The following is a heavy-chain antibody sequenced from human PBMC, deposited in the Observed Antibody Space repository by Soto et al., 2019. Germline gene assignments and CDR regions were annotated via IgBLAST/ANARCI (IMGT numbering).Heavy chain of an antibody. Sequence: QVQLQVSGPGLVKPSGTLSLTCAVSGGSISSSNWWSWVRKPPGKGLEWIGEVYHSGSTNYNPSLKSRVTISVDKSKNQFSLKLSSVTAAYTAVYYCARVVATIYYYGMDVWGQGTTVTVSS. CDR2: VYHSGST. V-gene: IGHV4-4*02. CDR1: GGSISSSNW. J-gene: IGHJ6*02. CDR3: ARVVATIYYYGMDV. D-gene: IGHD5-12*01.